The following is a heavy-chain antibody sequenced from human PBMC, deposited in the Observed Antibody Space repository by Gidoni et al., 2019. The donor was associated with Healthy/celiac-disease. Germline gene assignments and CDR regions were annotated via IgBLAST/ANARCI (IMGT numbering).Heavy chain of an antibody. CDR1: EFTCSSSS. J-gene: IGHJ5*02. D-gene: IGHD3-10*01. Sequence: EVQLVESGGGLVKPGGSLRLSGAASEFTCSSSSMNWVRQAPGKGLEWVSSLSSSSSYIYYADSVKGRFTISRDNAKNSLYLQMNSLRAEDTAVYYCARQRHGSGRGLASVFDPWGQGNLVTVSS. V-gene: IGHV3-21*01. CDR2: LSSSSSYI. CDR3: ARQRHGSGRGLASVFDP.